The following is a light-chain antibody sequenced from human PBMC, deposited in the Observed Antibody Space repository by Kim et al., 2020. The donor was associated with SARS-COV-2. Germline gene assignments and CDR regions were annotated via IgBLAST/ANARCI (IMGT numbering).Light chain of an antibody. CDR3: QKCDSAPLT. J-gene: IGKJ4*01. V-gene: IGKV1-27*01. CDR2: VIS. Sequence: ASCGDRVTISCRASTDIGNVLAWYQQKPGRVPRLLISVISTLPSGVPSRFSGSESGRDFTLTISSLQSEDAATYYCQKCDSAPLTFGGGTKVDIK. CDR1: TDIGNV.